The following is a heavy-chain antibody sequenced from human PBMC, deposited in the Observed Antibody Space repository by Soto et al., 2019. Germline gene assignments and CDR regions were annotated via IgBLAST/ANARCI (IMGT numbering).Heavy chain of an antibody. J-gene: IGHJ4*02. V-gene: IGHV1-2*04. CDR2: INPNSGGT. CDR3: ARENSGSYGVVLDY. D-gene: IGHD1-26*01. Sequence: ASVKVSCKASGYTFTGYYMHWVRQAPGQGLEWMGWINPNSGGTNYAQKFQGWVTMTRDTSISTAYMELSRLRSDDTAVYYCARENSGSYGVVLDYWGQGTLVTVSS. CDR1: GYTFTGYY.